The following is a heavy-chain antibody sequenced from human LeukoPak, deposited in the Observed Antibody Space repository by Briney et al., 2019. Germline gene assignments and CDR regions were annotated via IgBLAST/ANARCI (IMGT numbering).Heavy chain of an antibody. V-gene: IGHV3-33*01. Sequence: GGSLRLSCAASGFTFSSYGMHWVRQAPGKGLEWVAVIWYDGSNKYYADSAKGRFTISRDNSKNTLYLQMNSLRAEDTAVYYCARELYYDSSGYHWFDPWGQGTLVTVSS. D-gene: IGHD3-22*01. CDR3: ARELYYDSSGYHWFDP. J-gene: IGHJ5*02. CDR1: GFTFSSYG. CDR2: IWYDGSNK.